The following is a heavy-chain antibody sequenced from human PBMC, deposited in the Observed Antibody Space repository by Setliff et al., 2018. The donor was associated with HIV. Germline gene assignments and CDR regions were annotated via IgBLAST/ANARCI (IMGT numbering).Heavy chain of an antibody. Sequence: GGSLRLSCAASGFTFTAYNMAWVRQAPGKGLEWISAIGPNGDITYYAASVQGRFTISRGNSKNTVYLQMSSLIAEDTALYYCANYGDYWGQGTLVTVSS. D-gene: IGHD4-17*01. CDR3: ANYGDY. J-gene: IGHJ4*02. V-gene: IGHV3-23*01. CDR1: GFTFTAYN. CDR2: IGPNGDIT.